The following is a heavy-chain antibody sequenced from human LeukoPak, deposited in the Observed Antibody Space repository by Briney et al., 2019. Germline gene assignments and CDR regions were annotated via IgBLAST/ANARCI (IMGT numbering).Heavy chain of an antibody. Sequence: ASVKVSCKASGYTFTSYDINWVRQATGQGLEWMGWMNPTSGNTGYAQKFQGRVTMTRNTSISTAYMELSSLRSEDMAVYYCARTTDTAMVLGIDYWGQGTLVTVSS. J-gene: IGHJ4*02. CDR3: ARTTDTAMVLGIDY. CDR1: GYTFTSYD. D-gene: IGHD5-18*01. V-gene: IGHV1-8*01. CDR2: MNPTSGNT.